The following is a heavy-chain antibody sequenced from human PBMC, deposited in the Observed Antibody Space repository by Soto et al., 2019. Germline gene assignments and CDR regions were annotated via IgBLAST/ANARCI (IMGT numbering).Heavy chain of an antibody. Sequence: GGSLRLSCAGSGFIFSAYWMSWVRHAPGKGLEWVAMINRGASGTHYVDSVKGRFTISRDNAKNSLYLQMNSLRAEDTAVYYCAREASSPTHYYDYVWGSYPPKISFDYWGQGTLVTVSS. V-gene: IGHV3-7*01. CDR2: INRGASGT. D-gene: IGHD3-16*02. CDR3: AREASSPTHYYDYVWGSYPPKISFDY. CDR1: GFIFSAYW. J-gene: IGHJ4*02.